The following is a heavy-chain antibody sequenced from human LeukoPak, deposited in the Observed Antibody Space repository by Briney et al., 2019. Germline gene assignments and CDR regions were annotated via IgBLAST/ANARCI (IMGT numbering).Heavy chain of an antibody. D-gene: IGHD2-15*01. J-gene: IGHJ3*02. CDR3: ARYCSGGSCYPGAFDI. CDR1: GYSFTSYW. CDR2: IYPGDSDT. Sequence: GGSLRLSCKGSGYSFTSYWIGWVRQMPGKGLEWMGIIYPGDSDTRYSPSFQGQVTISADKSISTAYLQWSSLKASDTAMYYCARYCSGGSCYPGAFDIWGQGTMVTVSS. V-gene: IGHV5-51*01.